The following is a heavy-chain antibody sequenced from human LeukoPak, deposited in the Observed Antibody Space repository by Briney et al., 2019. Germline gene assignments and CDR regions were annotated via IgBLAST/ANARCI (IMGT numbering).Heavy chain of an antibody. CDR1: GGSIGRSTFY. V-gene: IGHV4-39*01. CDR3: ARMGVAGYYYMDV. J-gene: IGHJ6*03. D-gene: IGHD6-19*01. CDR2: IYYSGRS. Sequence: SETLSLACTISGGSIGRSTFYWGWLRQPPGKGLEWIASIYYSGRSFYNPSLTSRVSISIDTSNNPFSVKLSSVTAADTAVYYCARMGVAGYYYMDVWGKGTTVTVSS.